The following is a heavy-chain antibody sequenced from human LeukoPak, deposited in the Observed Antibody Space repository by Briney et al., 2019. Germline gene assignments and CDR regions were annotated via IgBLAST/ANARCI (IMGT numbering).Heavy chain of an antibody. CDR1: GFSISTYA. CDR3: ARGSDFDY. Sequence: GGSLRLSCAASGFSISTYAIFWVRQAPGKGLEWVSSISSSSYIYYADSVKGRFTISRDNAKNSLYLQMNSLRAEDTAVYYCARGSDFDYRGQGTLVTVSS. J-gene: IGHJ4*02. V-gene: IGHV3-21*01. CDR2: ISSSSYI.